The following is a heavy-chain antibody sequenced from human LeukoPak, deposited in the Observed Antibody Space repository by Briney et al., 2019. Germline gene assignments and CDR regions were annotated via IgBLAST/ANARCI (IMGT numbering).Heavy chain of an antibody. Sequence: GASVKVSCKASGHTFTGYYMHWVRQAPGQGLEWMGWINPNSGGTNYAQKFQGRVTMTRDTSISTAYMELSRLRSDDTAVYYCARVRDRGYYYDSSGYYYWGQGTLVTVSS. J-gene: IGHJ4*02. V-gene: IGHV1-2*02. CDR1: GHTFTGYY. CDR3: ARVRDRGYYYDSSGYYY. D-gene: IGHD3-22*01. CDR2: INPNSGGT.